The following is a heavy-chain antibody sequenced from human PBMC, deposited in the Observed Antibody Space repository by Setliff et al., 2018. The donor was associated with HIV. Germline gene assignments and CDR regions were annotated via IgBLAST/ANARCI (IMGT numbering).Heavy chain of an antibody. D-gene: IGHD4-17*01. Sequence: SETLSLTCSVSGGSVSSGGYYWSWIRQFPGKGLEWIGDIYYSGTTKYNPSLKSRVTMSVDTSKNQLSLKLSSLTAADTAVYYCARDRPPSTVDMLGAFDRWGQGTMGTV. CDR1: GGSVSSGGYY. J-gene: IGHJ3*02. CDR3: ARDRPPSTVDMLGAFDR. V-gene: IGHV4-61*08. CDR2: IYYSGTT.